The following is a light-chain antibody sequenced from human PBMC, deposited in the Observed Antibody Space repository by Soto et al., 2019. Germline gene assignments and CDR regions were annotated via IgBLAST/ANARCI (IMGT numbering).Light chain of an antibody. CDR3: QQYDNSPRT. Sequence: EIVLTQSPGTLSLSPGERATLSCRASQSVNSNYLAWYQQKPGQGPRLLMYGASSRATGTPDRFSGSGSGTDFTLTISRLEPEDFAVYYYQQYDNSPRTFGQGTKVEIK. CDR2: GAS. J-gene: IGKJ1*01. CDR1: QSVNSNY. V-gene: IGKV3-20*01.